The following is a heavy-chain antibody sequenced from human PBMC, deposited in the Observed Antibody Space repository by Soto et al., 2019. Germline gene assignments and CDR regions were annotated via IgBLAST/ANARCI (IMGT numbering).Heavy chain of an antibody. V-gene: IGHV1-18*01. CDR3: AREMDYGDLFDY. CDR2: ISAYNGNT. D-gene: IGHD4-17*01. J-gene: IGHJ4*02. CDR1: GYTFTSYG. Sequence: PSVKVSCKASGYTFTSYGISWVRQAPGQGLEWMGWISAYNGNTNYAQKLQGRVTMTTDTSTSTAYMELRSLRSDDTAVYYCAREMDYGDLFDYWGQGTLVTVTS.